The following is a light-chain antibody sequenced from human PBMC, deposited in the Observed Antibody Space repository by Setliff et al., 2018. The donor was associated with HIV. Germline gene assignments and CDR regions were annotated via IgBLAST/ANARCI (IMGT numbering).Light chain of an antibody. V-gene: IGLV2-14*01. Sequence: QSVLAQPASVSGSPGQSITISCTGTSSDVGGYNYVSWYQQHPGKAPKLMIYEVSNRPSGVSNRFSGSKSGNTASLTISGLQAEDEADYYCSSYTTDSGVFGTGTKSPS. CDR3: SSYTTDSGV. CDR1: SSDVGGYNY. CDR2: EVS. J-gene: IGLJ1*01.